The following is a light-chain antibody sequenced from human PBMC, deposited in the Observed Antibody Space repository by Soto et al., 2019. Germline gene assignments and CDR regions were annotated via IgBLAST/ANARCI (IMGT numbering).Light chain of an antibody. CDR1: SSDVGGYNY. Sequence: QSALTQPASVSGSPGQSITISCTGTSSDVGGYNYVSWYQHHPGKAPKLMIYDVSNRPSGVSDRFSGSKSSNTASLTISGLQAEDEADYYCSSYTSRSIWVFGGGTKLTVL. CDR3: SSYTSRSIWV. J-gene: IGLJ3*02. CDR2: DVS. V-gene: IGLV2-14*03.